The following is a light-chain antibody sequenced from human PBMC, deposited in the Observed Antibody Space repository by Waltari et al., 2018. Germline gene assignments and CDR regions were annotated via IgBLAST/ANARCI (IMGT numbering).Light chain of an antibody. CDR1: EDIDKY. V-gene: IGKV1-17*03. CDR2: GAS. CDR3: LQHNTYPCT. Sequence: DIQMTQSPSAMSASVGDRVTITCRASEDIDKYLAWCQQKPGTVLKRLIYGASTLQSGVPSRFTGSRSGTEFNLTISSLQPEDFATYYCLQHNTYPCTFGQGTKVELK. J-gene: IGKJ1*01.